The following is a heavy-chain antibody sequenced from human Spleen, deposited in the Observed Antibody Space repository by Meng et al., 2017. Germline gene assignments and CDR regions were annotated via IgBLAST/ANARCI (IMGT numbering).Heavy chain of an antibody. Sequence: SETLSLTCAVSGYSISSGYNWCWIRQPPGKGLEWIGSLYHSRNTYYNPSLKCRVTISTDTSKNHVSLKLSSVTAADTAVYDCASGAVVTFIFYHAMDVWGQGTTVTVSS. CDR3: ASGAVVTFIFYHAMDV. CDR1: GYSISSGYN. CDR2: LYHSRNT. V-gene: IGHV4-38-2*01. D-gene: IGHD2-21*02. J-gene: IGHJ6*02.